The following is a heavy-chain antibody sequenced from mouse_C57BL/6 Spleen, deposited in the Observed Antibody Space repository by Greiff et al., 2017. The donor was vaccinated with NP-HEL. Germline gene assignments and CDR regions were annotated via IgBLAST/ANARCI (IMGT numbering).Heavy chain of an antibody. CDR1: GYTFTDYY. CDR2: INPNNGGT. Sequence: EVQLQQSGPELVKPGASVKISCKASGYTFTDYYMNWVKQSHGKSLEWIGDINPNNGGTSYNQKFKGKATLTVDKSSSTAYMELRSLTSEDSAVYYCASSTVVASFDYRGQGTTLTVSS. J-gene: IGHJ2*01. D-gene: IGHD1-1*01. CDR3: ASSTVVASFDY. V-gene: IGHV1-26*01.